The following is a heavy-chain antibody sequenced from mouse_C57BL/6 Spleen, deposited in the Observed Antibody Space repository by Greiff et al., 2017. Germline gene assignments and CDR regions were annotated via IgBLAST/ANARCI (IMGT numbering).Heavy chain of an antibody. CDR2: ISSGSSTI. CDR1: GFTFSDYG. D-gene: IGHD1-1*01. V-gene: IGHV5-17*01. Sequence: EVPVVESWGGLVKPGGSLKLSCAASGFTFSDYGMHWVRQAPEKGLEWVAYISSGSSTIYYADTVKGRFTISRDNAKNTLFLQMTSLRSEDTAMYYCAKGGYYPDAYWGQGTLVTVSA. J-gene: IGHJ3*01. CDR3: AKGGYYPDAY.